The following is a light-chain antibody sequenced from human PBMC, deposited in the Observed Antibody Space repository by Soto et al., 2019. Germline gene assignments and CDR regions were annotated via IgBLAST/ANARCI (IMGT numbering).Light chain of an antibody. CDR2: EVS. Sequence: QSVLTQPPSASGSPGQSVTISCTGTSSDVGGYNYVSWYQQHPGKAPKLMIYEVSKRPSGVPDRFSGYNSGNTASLTVAGLQAEDEADYYCSSYAGRNNLRVFGGGTKVTVL. V-gene: IGLV2-8*01. CDR3: SSYAGRNNLRV. CDR1: SSDVGGYNY. J-gene: IGLJ2*01.